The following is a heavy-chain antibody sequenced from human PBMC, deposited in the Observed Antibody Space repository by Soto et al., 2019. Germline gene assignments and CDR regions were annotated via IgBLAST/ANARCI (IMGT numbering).Heavy chain of an antibody. D-gene: IGHD7-27*01. Sequence: QVQLVESGGGVVQPGRSRRLSCAASGFTLRSYAMHWVRQAPGKGLEWVAVISYDGTNKYFADSVKGRFTISRDNSKNTLYLQMNTVRAEDTAVYYCGSSAKWGGSCSHFCAGMDVWGQGTTVTVSS. V-gene: IGHV3-30-3*01. CDR2: ISYDGTNK. CDR1: GFTLRSYA. CDR3: GSSAKWGGSCSHFCAGMDV. J-gene: IGHJ6*01.